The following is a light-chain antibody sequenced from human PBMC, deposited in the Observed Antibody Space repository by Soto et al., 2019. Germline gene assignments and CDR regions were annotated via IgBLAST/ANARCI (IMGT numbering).Light chain of an antibody. Sequence: DVQMTQSPSTLSASIGDTVTITCRASQTIVTWLAWYQQKPGRPPKLLIYMASILESGVPSRFSGRGSGTEFTLTISGLQPDDLGTYYCQQYNSYPTTFGEGTKLYI. CDR3: QQYNSYPTT. CDR2: MAS. CDR1: QTIVTW. J-gene: IGKJ2*01. V-gene: IGKV1-5*03.